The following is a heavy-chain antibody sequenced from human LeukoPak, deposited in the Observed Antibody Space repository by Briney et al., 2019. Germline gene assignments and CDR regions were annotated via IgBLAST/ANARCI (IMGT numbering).Heavy chain of an antibody. Sequence: GASVKVSCKASGYTFTSHGISWVRQAPGQGLEWMGWINPNSGGTNYAQKFQGRVTMTRDTSISTAYMELSRLRSDDTAVYYCARSWIQLWLLFGYWGQGTLVTVSS. CDR1: GYTFTSHG. V-gene: IGHV1-2*02. CDR3: ARSWIQLWLLFGY. CDR2: INPNSGGT. D-gene: IGHD5-18*01. J-gene: IGHJ4*02.